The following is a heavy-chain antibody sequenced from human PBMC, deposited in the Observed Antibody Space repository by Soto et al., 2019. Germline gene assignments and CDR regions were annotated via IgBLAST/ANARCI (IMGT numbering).Heavy chain of an antibody. Sequence: QVQVVQSGVEVRRPGSSVKVSCKASGDTFKNCVISWVRQAPGQGLEWMGGILPLFGTTDFGQRFQGRLTITTDESTTTAYMELSRLSSEDTATYYCAAELGFGKLSVVWGQGTTVIVSS. J-gene: IGHJ6*02. D-gene: IGHD3-10*01. CDR1: GDTFKNCV. V-gene: IGHV1-69*01. CDR3: AAELGFGKLSVV. CDR2: ILPLFGTT.